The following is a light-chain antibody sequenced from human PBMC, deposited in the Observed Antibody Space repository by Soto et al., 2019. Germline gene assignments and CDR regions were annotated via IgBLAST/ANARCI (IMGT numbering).Light chain of an antibody. Sequence: EIVLTQSPGTLSLSPGERATLSCRASQRVGSSYLGWYQQKPGQAPRLLIYGTSIRATGIPDRFSGSGSGTDFTLTVSRLEAEDFAVYYCQQFGTSPLTVGGGTKVEIK. V-gene: IGKV3-20*01. CDR2: GTS. CDR3: QQFGTSPLT. CDR1: QRVGSSY. J-gene: IGKJ4*01.